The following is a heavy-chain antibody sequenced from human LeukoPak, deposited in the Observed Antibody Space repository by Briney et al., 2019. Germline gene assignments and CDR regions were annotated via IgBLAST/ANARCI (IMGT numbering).Heavy chain of an antibody. V-gene: IGHV3-66*01. J-gene: IGHJ4*02. CDR3: AKDNPTYYLDY. CDR1: GFTVSSYY. CDR2: IYSGGGT. Sequence: GGSLRLSCAASGFTVSSYYMSWVRQAPGKGLEWVSVIYSGGGTYYADSVKGRFTISRDNSKNTLYLQMNSLRAEDTAVYYCAKDNPTYYLDYWGQGTLVTVSS.